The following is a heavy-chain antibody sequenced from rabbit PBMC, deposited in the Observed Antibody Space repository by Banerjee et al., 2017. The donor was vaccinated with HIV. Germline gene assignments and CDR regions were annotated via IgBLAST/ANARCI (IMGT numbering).Heavy chain of an antibody. CDR1: GFDFSNCY. J-gene: IGHJ3*01. D-gene: IGHD6-1*01. V-gene: IGHV1S7*01. Sequence: QLKETGGGLVQPGGSLTLSCKASGFDFSNCYMSWVRQAPGKGLEWIGIIYAGEGSTDYASWVNGRFTISSDNAQNTVDLQMNSLTAADTATYFCARDAGYAGYGYAGTRLDLWGQGTLVTVS. CDR3: ARDAGYAGYGYAGTRLDL. CDR2: IYAGEGST.